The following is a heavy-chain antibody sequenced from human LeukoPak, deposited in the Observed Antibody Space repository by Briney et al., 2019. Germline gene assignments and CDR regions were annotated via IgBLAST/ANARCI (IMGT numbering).Heavy chain of an antibody. CDR1: GFTLSTYW. D-gene: IGHD3-10*01. Sequence: PGGSLRLSCAASGFTLSTYWMSWVRQAPGNGLEWVANMKPDGSERYYVDSAKGRFTISRDNAKNLLYLQMNSLRAEDTAIYYCTRDPQGSRIYSVDYWGQGTPITVSS. CDR2: MKPDGSER. V-gene: IGHV3-7*03. J-gene: IGHJ4*02. CDR3: TRDPQGSRIYSVDY.